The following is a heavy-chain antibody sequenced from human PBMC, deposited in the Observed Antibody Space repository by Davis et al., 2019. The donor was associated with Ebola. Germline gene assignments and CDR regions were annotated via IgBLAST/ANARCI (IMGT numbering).Heavy chain of an antibody. CDR3: ARGRSYYDSSGYYLGFDY. D-gene: IGHD3-22*01. CDR2: IYYSGST. CDR1: GGSISSSSYY. V-gene: IGHV4-39*07. J-gene: IGHJ4*02. Sequence: SETLSLTCIVSGGSISSSSYYWGWIRQPPGKGLEWIGSIYYSGSTYYNPSLKSRVTISVDTSKNQFSLKLSSVTAADTAVYYCARGRSYYDSSGYYLGFDYWGQGTLVTVSS.